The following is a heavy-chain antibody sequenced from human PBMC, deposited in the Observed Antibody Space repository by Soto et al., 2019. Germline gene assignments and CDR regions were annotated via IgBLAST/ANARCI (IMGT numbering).Heavy chain of an antibody. CDR3: ARNRPDYGDYVYWFDP. V-gene: IGHV4-59*01. Sequence: PSETLSLTCTVSGGSISSYYWSWIRQPPGKGLEWIGYIYYSGSTNYNPSLKSRVTISVDTSKNQFSLKLSSVTAADTAVYYCARNRPDYGDYVYWFDPWGQGTLVTVSS. CDR2: IYYSGST. D-gene: IGHD4-17*01. J-gene: IGHJ5*02. CDR1: GGSISSYY.